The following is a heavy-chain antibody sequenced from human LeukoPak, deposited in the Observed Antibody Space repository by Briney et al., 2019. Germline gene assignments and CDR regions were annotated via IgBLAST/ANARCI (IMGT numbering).Heavy chain of an antibody. CDR3: ASDPSGSYYIFGSFDY. D-gene: IGHD1-26*01. CDR1: GGTFSSYA. V-gene: IGHV1-69*13. J-gene: IGHJ4*02. CDR2: ITPIFGTA. Sequence: SVKVSCKASGGTFSSYAISWVRQAPGQGLEWMGGITPIFGTANYAQKFQGRVTITADESTSTAYMELSSLRSEDTAVYYCASDPSGSYYIFGSFDYWGQGTLVTVSS.